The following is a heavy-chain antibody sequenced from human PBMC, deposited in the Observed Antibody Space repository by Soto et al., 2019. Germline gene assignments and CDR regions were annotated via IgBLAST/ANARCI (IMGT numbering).Heavy chain of an antibody. CDR1: GYSVSDYF. J-gene: IGHJ6*02. CDR2: INPKTAAT. D-gene: IGHD1-26*01. Sequence: QVQLVQSGAEVKKSGASVKVSCKASGYSVSDYFIQWVRQAPGQGLEWVAWINPKTAATNYAKKFQGRVSLTWDTSFSTAYMELTRLRPDDTAVYYCARRSMMREPAARYYYALDVWGQGTALIVSS. V-gene: IGHV1-2*02. CDR3: ARRSMMREPAARYYYALDV.